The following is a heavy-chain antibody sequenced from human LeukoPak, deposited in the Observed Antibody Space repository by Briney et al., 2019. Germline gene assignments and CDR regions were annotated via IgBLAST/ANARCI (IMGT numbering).Heavy chain of an antibody. CDR2: IYYSGST. V-gene: IGHV4-39*01. D-gene: IGHD2-2*01. Sequence: SETLSLTCTISGGSISSSSYYWGCLRQPPGKGLEWIGSIYYSGSTYYNTFLKRPVTISVDTSKKQFSLKLSSVTAADTAVYYCARSIVVVPAARWSEVDYWGQGTLVTVSS. CDR3: ARSIVVVPAARWSEVDY. CDR1: GGSISSSSYY. J-gene: IGHJ4*02.